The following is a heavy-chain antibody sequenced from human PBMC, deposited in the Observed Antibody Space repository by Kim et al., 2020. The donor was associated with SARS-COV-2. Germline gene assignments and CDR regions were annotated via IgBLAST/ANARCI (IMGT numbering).Heavy chain of an antibody. V-gene: IGHV3-53*01. D-gene: IGHD2-15*01. Sequence: GGSLRLSCAASGFAVSSNHMSWVRQAPGKGLEWVSFIKTTGRTRYADSVEGRFTISRDNSKNTVYLQINSLRDEDTAVYYCARDSIDAATYHKDWSQGTLVTVSS. CDR1: GFAVSSNH. CDR2: IKTTGRT. J-gene: IGHJ1*01. CDR3: ARDSIDAATYHKD.